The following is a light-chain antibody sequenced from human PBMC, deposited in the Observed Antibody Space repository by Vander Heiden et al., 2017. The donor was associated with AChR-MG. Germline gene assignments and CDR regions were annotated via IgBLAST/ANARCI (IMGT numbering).Light chain of an antibody. V-gene: IGKV1-5*03. CDR1: QSVSSR. CDR3: QQYHTYSWT. Sequence: DIQMTQYPSTLSASVGDRVTITCRASQSVSSRLAWYRQKPGKDPDLLIYKASSLQSGVPSRFSGSGSGTEFTLTISRLQPDDFATYYCQQYHTYSWTFGQGTQVEVK. J-gene: IGKJ1*01. CDR2: KAS.